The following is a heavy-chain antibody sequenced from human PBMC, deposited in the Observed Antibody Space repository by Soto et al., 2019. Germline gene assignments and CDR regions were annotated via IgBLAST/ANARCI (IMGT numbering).Heavy chain of an antibody. CDR3: AKRTGYNWFDP. V-gene: IGHV3-30*18. J-gene: IGHJ5*02. CDR1: GFTFSSYG. Sequence: GGSLRLSCAASGFTFSSYGMHWVRQAPGKGLEWVAVISYDGSNKYYADSVKGRFTISRDNSKNTLYLQMNSLRAEDTAVYYCAKRTGYNWFDPWGQGTLVTVSS. CDR2: ISYDGSNK.